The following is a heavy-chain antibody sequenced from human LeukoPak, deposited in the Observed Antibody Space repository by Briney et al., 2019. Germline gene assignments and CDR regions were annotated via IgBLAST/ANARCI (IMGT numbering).Heavy chain of an antibody. V-gene: IGHV1-46*01. J-gene: IGHJ4*02. D-gene: IGHD2-15*01. Sequence: ASVKVSCKASGYTFTSYYMHWVRQAPGQGLEWMGIINPSGGSTSYAQKFQGRVTMTRDMSTSTGYMELSSLRAEDAAVYYCAKAPLGRCTGVICYYFDYWGQGTLVTVSS. CDR2: INPSGGST. CDR1: GYTFTSYY. CDR3: AKAPLGRCTGVICYYFDY.